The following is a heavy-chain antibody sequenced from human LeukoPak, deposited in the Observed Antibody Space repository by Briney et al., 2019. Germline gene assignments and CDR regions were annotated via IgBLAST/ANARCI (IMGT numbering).Heavy chain of an antibody. CDR3: AREGDYYYMDV. CDR1: AGSINGHY. V-gene: IGHV4-59*11. J-gene: IGHJ6*03. Sequence: SETLSLTCTVSAGSINGHYWSWIRQPPGKGLEWIGYIYYSGSTNYNPSLKSRVTISVDTSKNQFSLKLSSVTAADTAVYYCAREGDYYYMDVWGKGTTVTVSS. CDR2: IYYSGST.